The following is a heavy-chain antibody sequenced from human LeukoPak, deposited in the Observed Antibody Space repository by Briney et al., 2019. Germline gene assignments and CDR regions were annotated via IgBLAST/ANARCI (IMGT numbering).Heavy chain of an antibody. Sequence: KASETLSLTCTVSGGSISSYYWTWIRQPPGKGLEWIGYIYYSGSTNYKPSLKSRVTISVERSKNQFSLKLSSVTAADTAVYYCTRGGINNWFDPWGQGTLITVSS. J-gene: IGHJ5*02. CDR2: IYYSGST. CDR1: GGSISSYY. V-gene: IGHV4-59*01. CDR3: TRGGINNWFDP.